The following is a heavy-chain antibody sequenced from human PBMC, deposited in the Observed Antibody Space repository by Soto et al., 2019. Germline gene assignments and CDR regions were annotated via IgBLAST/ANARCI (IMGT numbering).Heavy chain of an antibody. CDR2: ISGSGGST. CDR1: GFTFSSYA. J-gene: IGHJ4*02. D-gene: IGHD4-4*01. CDR3: AKDLHLTTVTQNFDY. Sequence: GSLRLSCAASGFTFSSYAMSWVRQAPGKGLEWVSAISGSGGSTYYADSVKGRFTISRDNSKNTLYLQMNSLRAEDTAVYYCAKDLHLTTVTQNFDYWGQGTLVTVSS. V-gene: IGHV3-23*01.